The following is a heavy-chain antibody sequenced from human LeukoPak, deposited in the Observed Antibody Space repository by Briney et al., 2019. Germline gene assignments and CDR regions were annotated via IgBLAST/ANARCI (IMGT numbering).Heavy chain of an antibody. Sequence: SETLSLTCAVYGGSFSGYYWSWIRQPPGKGLEWVGEINHSGSTNYNPSLKSRVTISVDTSKNQFSLKLSSVTAADTAVYYCARGISPDYWGQGTLVTVSS. CDR3: ARGISPDY. CDR1: GGSFSGYY. CDR2: INHSGST. J-gene: IGHJ4*02. V-gene: IGHV4-34*01.